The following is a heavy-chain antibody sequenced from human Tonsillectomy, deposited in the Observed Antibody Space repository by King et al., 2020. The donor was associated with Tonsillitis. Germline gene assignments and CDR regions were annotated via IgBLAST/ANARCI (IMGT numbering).Heavy chain of an antibody. CDR1: AFTFSSYA. V-gene: IGHV3-30*04. CDR3: ASEDPSGAVAALYYYYGMDV. J-gene: IGHJ6*02. Sequence: VQLVESGGGVVQPGRSLRLSCAASAFTFSSYAMHWVRQAPGKGLEWVTVISYDGTNKYYADSVKGRFTISRDNSKNTLDLQMNSLRIEDTAVYYCASEDPSGAVAALYYYYGMDVWGQGTTVTVSS. D-gene: IGHD6-25*01. CDR2: ISYDGTNK.